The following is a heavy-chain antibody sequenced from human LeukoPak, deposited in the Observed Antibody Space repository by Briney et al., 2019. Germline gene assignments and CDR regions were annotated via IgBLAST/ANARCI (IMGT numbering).Heavy chain of an antibody. CDR2: ISSSGSTI. Sequence: GVLRLSCAASGFTFSSYEMNWVRQAPGKGLEWVSYISSSGSTIYYADSVKGRFTISRDNAKNTLYLQMNSLRAEDTSVYYCATSSYGGNFGLFDYWGQGILVTVSS. D-gene: IGHD4-23*01. CDR1: GFTFSSYE. V-gene: IGHV3-48*03. J-gene: IGHJ4*02. CDR3: ATSSYGGNFGLFDY.